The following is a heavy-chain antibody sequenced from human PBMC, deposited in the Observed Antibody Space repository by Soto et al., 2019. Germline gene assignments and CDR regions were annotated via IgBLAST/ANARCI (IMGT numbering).Heavy chain of an antibody. Sequence: PGKGLEWVGRIKSKTDGGTADYAAPVRGRFTIARDDSKNTLYLQMDSLTTEDPALYYCTNGTHGPRFVYSGHGTLVTVSS. CDR3: TNGTHGPRFVY. D-gene: IGHD3-16*01. J-gene: IGHJ4*03. CDR2: IKSKTDGGTA. V-gene: IGHV3-15*07.